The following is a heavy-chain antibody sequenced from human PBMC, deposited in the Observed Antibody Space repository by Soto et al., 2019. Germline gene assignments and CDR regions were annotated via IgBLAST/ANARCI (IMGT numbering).Heavy chain of an antibody. V-gene: IGHV4-59*01. Sequence: SETLSLTCTVSGGSISSYYWSWIRQPPGKGLEWIGYIYYSGSTNYNPSLKSRVTISVDTSKNQFSLKLSSVTAADTAVYYCARSPSGWYTRGHYCDYWGQGALVTVS. J-gene: IGHJ4*02. CDR1: GGSISSYY. CDR3: ARSPSGWYTRGHYCDY. CDR2: IYYSGST. D-gene: IGHD6-19*01.